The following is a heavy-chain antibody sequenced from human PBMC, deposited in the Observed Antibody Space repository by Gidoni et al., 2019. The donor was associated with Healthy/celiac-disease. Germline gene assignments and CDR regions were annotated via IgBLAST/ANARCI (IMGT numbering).Heavy chain of an antibody. D-gene: IGHD3-3*01. J-gene: IGHJ6*02. CDR2: INTNTGNP. Sequence: QVQLVQSGSALKKPGASVKVSCKASGYTFTSYAMNWVRQAPGQGLEWMGWINTNTGNPTYAQGFTGRFVFSLDTSVSTAYLQISSLKAEDTAVYYCARGWYYDFWSGYPYYYYYYGMDVWGQGTTVTVSS. CDR3: ARGWYYDFWSGYPYYYYYYGMDV. V-gene: IGHV7-4-1*02. CDR1: GYTFTSYA.